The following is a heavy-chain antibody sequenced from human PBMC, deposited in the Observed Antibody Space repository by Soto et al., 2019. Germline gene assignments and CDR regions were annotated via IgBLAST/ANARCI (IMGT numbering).Heavy chain of an antibody. CDR2: IYSDGGT. V-gene: IGHV3-66*01. Sequence: EVQLVQSGGGLVQPGGSLRLSCAASGFTVSNNYLSWVRQAPGKGLQWVSLIYSDGGTDYAESVKGRFTISRDNSKNTLYLQMNSLQAEATAIYYCATRMTTAPYWGQGTLVTVSS. CDR3: ATRMTTAPY. D-gene: IGHD4-17*01. CDR1: GFTVSNNY. J-gene: IGHJ4*02.